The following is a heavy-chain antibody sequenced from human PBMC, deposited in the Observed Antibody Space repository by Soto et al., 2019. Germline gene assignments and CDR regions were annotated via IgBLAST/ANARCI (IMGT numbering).Heavy chain of an antibody. Sequence: SETLSLTCTVSGGSISSSSYYWGWIRQPPGKGLEWIGSIYYSGSTYYNPSLKSRVTISVDTSKNQFSLKLSSVTAADTAVYYCASLIAAAGTKNYFDYWGQGTLVTVSS. V-gene: IGHV4-39*01. D-gene: IGHD6-13*01. J-gene: IGHJ4*02. CDR1: GGSISSSSYY. CDR3: ASLIAAAGTKNYFDY. CDR2: IYYSGST.